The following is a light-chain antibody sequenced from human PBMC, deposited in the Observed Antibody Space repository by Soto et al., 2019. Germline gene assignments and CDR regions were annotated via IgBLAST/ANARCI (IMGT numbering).Light chain of an antibody. Sequence: DIFMTQSRVTLSVSPGERATLSCRASQTVTTDLAWYQQKPGQAPRLVIHGASTRATDFPARFSGSGSGTEFTLTISSLQSEDFAVYYCQQYNKWPPWTFGQGTKVDIK. CDR1: QTVTTD. J-gene: IGKJ1*01. V-gene: IGKV3-15*01. CDR3: QQYNKWPPWT. CDR2: GAS.